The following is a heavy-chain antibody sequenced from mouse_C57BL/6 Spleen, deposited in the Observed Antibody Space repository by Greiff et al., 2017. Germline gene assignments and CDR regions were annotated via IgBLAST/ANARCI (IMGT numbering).Heavy chain of an antibody. D-gene: IGHD2-4*01. Sequence: DVKLVESGGGLVKPGGSLKLSCAASGFTFSSYAMSWVRQTPEKRLEWVATISDGGSYTYYPDNVKGRFTISRDNAKNNLYLQMSHLKSEDTAMYYCARSIYYDYGNFDVWGTGTTVTVSS. CDR2: ISDGGSYT. CDR1: GFTFSSYA. J-gene: IGHJ1*03. V-gene: IGHV5-4*03. CDR3: ARSIYYDYGNFDV.